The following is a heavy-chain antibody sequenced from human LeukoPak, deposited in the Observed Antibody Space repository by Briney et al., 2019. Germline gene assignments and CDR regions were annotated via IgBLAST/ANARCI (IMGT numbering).Heavy chain of an antibody. CDR2: ISCSSSTI. CDR3: ARDMETYYYDSSVYMDV. D-gene: IGHD3-22*01. CDR1: GFTFSSYS. V-gene: IGHV3-48*01. Sequence: GGSLRLSCAASGFTFSSYSMNWVRQAPGKGLEWVSYISCSSSTIYYADSVKGRFTISRDNAKNSLYLQMNSLRGEDTAVYYCARDMETYYYDSSVYMDVWGKGTTVTVSS. J-gene: IGHJ6*03.